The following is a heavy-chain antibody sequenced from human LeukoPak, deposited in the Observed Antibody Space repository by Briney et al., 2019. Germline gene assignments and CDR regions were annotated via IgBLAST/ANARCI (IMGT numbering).Heavy chain of an antibody. CDR1: GFTFSSYA. CDR2: IRGRGTST. V-gene: IGHV3-23*01. D-gene: IGHD5-24*01. Sequence: GGSLRLSCAASGFTFSSYAMSWVRQAPGKGLEWVSAIRGRGTSTYYADSVKGRFTISRDNSKNTLFLQMNSLRAEDTAVYYWAKENFDMAAFDSWGQGTPVPVSS. CDR3: AKENFDMAAFDS. J-gene: IGHJ4*02.